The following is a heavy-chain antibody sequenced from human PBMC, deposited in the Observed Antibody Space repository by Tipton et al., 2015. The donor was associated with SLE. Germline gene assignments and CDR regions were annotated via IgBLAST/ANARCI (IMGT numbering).Heavy chain of an antibody. V-gene: IGHV4-34*01. CDR1: GGSFSGYY. Sequence: TLSLTCAVYGGSFSGYYWSWIRQPPGKGLEWIGEINHSGSTNYNPSLKSRVTISVDTSKNQFSLKLSSVTAADTAVYYCARKGFDAFDIWGQGTTVTVSS. CDR3: ARKGFDAFDI. J-gene: IGHJ3*02. CDR2: INHSGST.